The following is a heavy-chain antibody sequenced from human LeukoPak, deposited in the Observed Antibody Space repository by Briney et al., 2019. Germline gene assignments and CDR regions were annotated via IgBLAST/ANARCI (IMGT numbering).Heavy chain of an antibody. CDR3: ARDNGPSGYDAFDI. J-gene: IGHJ3*02. D-gene: IGHD5-12*01. CDR1: GFTFSTSW. CDR2: IKQDGSEK. V-gene: IGHV3-7*01. Sequence: GGSQRLSCAASGFTFSTSWMTWVRQAPGKGLEWVANIKQDGSEKFCVDSVKGRFTISRDNAKNSLYLQMNSLRAEDTAVYYCARDNGPSGYDAFDIWGQGTMVTVSS.